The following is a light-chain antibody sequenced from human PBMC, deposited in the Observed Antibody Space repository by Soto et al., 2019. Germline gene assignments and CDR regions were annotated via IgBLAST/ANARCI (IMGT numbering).Light chain of an antibody. CDR1: QGISNY. J-gene: IGKJ3*01. Sequence: DIQMTQSPSSLSASVGDRVTITCRASQGISNYLAWYQQKPGKVPKLLIYAASTFQSGVPSRFSGSGSGTDFTLPSSSLQPEDVATYYCQKYNSAPLTFGPGTKVDIK. CDR3: QKYNSAPLT. CDR2: AAS. V-gene: IGKV1-27*01.